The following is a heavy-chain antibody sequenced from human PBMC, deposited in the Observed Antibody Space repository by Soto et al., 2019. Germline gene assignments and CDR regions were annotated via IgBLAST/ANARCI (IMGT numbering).Heavy chain of an antibody. V-gene: IGHV3-23*01. Sequence: GGSLRLSCAASGFTFSSYAMSWVRQAPGKGLEWVSAISGSGGSTYYADSVKGRFTISRDNSKNTLYLQMNSLRAEDTAVYYCARRYNWKSPALDAFDIWGQGTMVTVSS. J-gene: IGHJ3*02. CDR1: GFTFSSYA. CDR2: ISGSGGST. CDR3: ARRYNWKSPALDAFDI. D-gene: IGHD1-20*01.